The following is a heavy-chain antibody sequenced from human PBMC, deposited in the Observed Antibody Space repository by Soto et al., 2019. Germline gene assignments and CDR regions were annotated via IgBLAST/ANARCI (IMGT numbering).Heavy chain of an antibody. J-gene: IGHJ4*02. CDR1: GGSISSYY. D-gene: IGHD5-12*01. Sequence: QVQLQESGPGLVKPSETLSLTCTVSGGSISSYYWSWIRQPPGKGLEWIGYIYYTGSTNYNPSLKSRVTLSVHTSKNQFSLKLSSVTAADTAVYYCARAGYNIDYWGQGTLVTVSS. CDR2: IYYTGST. V-gene: IGHV4-59*01. CDR3: ARAGYNIDY.